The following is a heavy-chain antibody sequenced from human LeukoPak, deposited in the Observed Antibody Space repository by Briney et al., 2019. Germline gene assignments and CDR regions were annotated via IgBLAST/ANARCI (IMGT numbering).Heavy chain of an antibody. V-gene: IGHV3-74*01. CDR1: GFTFSSYW. J-gene: IGHJ4*02. CDR3: ANKLAETSYPFDY. CDR2: INSDGSST. D-gene: IGHD1-26*01. Sequence: PGGSLRLSCAASGFTFSSYWMHWVRQAPGKGLVWVSRINSDGSSTSYADSVKGRFTISRDNSKNTLYLQMNSLRAEDTAVYYCANKLAETSYPFDYWGQGTLVTVSS.